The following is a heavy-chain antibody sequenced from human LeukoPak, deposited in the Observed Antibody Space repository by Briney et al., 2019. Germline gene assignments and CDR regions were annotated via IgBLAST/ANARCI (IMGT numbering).Heavy chain of an antibody. J-gene: IGHJ1*01. CDR3: ASGGYNRKYFQH. CDR2: INHSGST. CDR1: GGSFSGYY. D-gene: IGHD5-24*01. V-gene: IGHV4-34*01. Sequence: SETLSLTCAVYGGSFSGYYWSWIRQPPGKGLEWIGEINHSGSTNYNPSLKSRVTISVDTSKNQFSLKLSSVTAADTAVYYCASGGYNRKYFQHWGQGTLVTVSS.